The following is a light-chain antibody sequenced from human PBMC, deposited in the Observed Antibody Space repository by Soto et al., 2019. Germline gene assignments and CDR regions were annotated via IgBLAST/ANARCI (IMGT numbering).Light chain of an antibody. J-gene: IGKJ4*01. V-gene: IGKV1-9*01. Sequence: DIQLTQSPSFLSASVGDRVTITCRASLDIRGYLAWHQQKPGRVPRLLIYSASTLQSGVPSRFSGSGSGTEFTLTISSLQPEDFASYYCQQLDRYPFSFGGGTKVDIK. CDR1: LDIRGY. CDR2: SAS. CDR3: QQLDRYPFS.